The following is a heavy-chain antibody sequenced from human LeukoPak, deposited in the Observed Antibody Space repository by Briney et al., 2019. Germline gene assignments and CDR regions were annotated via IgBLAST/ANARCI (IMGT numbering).Heavy chain of an antibody. Sequence: SETLSLTCAVYGGSFSGYYWDWIRQPPGKGLEWIGSIYYSGSTYYKPSLKSRVTISVDTSKNQFSLKLTSVTAADTAVYYCATESSNSLYYWGQGTLLTVSS. CDR3: ATESSNSLYY. V-gene: IGHV4-34*01. D-gene: IGHD4-11*01. CDR2: IYYSGST. J-gene: IGHJ4*02. CDR1: GGSFSGYY.